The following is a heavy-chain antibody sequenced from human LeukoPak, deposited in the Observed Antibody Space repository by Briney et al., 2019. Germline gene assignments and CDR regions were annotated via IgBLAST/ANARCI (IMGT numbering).Heavy chain of an antibody. V-gene: IGHV3-30*02. CDR2: IRYDGSNK. D-gene: IGHD3-22*01. Sequence: GSLRLSCAASGFTFSSYGMHWVRQAPGKGLEWVAFIRYDGSNKYYTDSVKGRFTISRDNSKNMLYLQMNSLRAEDTAVFYCAKDLYHYDSSGYGYRGQGTLVTVSP. CDR1: GFTFSSYG. J-gene: IGHJ4*02. CDR3: AKDLYHYDSSGYGY.